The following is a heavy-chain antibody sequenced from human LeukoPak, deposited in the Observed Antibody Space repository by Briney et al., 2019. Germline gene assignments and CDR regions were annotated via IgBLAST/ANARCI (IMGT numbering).Heavy chain of an antibody. D-gene: IGHD2-15*01. CDR2: INHSGST. CDR1: GGSFSGYY. Sequence: SETLSLTCAVYGGSFSGYYWSWIRQPPGKGLEWIGEINHSGSTNYNPSLKSRVTISVDTSKNQFSLKLSSVTAADTAVYYCASIPRRAQRSGGSRIVDYWGQGTLVTVSS. J-gene: IGHJ4*02. V-gene: IGHV4-34*01. CDR3: ASIPRRAQRSGGSRIVDY.